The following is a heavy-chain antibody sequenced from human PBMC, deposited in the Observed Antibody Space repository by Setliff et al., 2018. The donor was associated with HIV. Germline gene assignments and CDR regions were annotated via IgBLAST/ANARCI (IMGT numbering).Heavy chain of an antibody. Sequence: PSETLSLTCTVSGGSISSHYWSWIRQPPGKGLEWIAYIYYSGTTSYNPSLKSRVTISVDTSKNQFSLKLSSVTAADTAVYYCARAVSHVDYWGQGTLVTV. CDR3: ARAVSHVDY. V-gene: IGHV4-59*08. D-gene: IGHD6-19*01. CDR1: GGSISSHY. CDR2: IYYSGTT. J-gene: IGHJ4*02.